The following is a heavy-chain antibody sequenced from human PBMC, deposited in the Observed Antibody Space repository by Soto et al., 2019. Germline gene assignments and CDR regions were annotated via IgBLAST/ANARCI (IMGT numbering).Heavy chain of an antibody. D-gene: IGHD1-26*01. V-gene: IGHV4-59*01. CDR2: IYYSGST. Sequence: SETLSLTCTVSGGSISNYYWSWIRQPPGKGLEWIGYIYYSGSTNYNPSLKSRVTISVDTSNDQFSLKLSSVTAADTAVYYCARAVYSGSSPRAQFAYWGRGTLVTVSS. CDR1: GGSISNYY. J-gene: IGHJ4*02. CDR3: ARAVYSGSSPRAQFAY.